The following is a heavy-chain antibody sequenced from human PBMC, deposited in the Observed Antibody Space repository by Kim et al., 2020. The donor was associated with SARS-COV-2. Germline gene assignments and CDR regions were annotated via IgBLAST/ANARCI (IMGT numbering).Heavy chain of an antibody. CDR1: GGTFSSYA. D-gene: IGHD2-15*01. CDR2: IIPIFGTA. CDR3: ARESYCSGGSCYSGNANFDY. V-gene: IGHV1-69*13. J-gene: IGHJ4*02. Sequence: SVKVSCKASGGTFSSYAISWVRQAPGQGLEWMGGIIPIFGTANYAQKFQGRVTITADESTSTAYMELSSLRSEDTAVYYCARESYCSGGSCYSGNANFDYWGQGTLVTVSS.